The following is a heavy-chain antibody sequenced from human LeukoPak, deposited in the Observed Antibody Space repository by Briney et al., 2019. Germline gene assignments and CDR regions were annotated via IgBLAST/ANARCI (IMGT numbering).Heavy chain of an antibody. CDR2: INPNSGGT. V-gene: IGHV1-2*02. CDR1: GYILTELS. D-gene: IGHD4-17*01. CDR3: ARVKGDGDYVY. Sequence: ASVKVSCKVSGYILTELSMHWVRQAPGQGLEWMGWINPNSGGTNYAQKFQGRVTMTRDTSISTAYMELSRLRSEDTAVYYCARVKGDGDYVYWGQGTLVTVSS. J-gene: IGHJ4*02.